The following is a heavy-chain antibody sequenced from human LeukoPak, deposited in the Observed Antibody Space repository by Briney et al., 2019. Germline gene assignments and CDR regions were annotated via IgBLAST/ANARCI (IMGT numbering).Heavy chain of an antibody. J-gene: IGHJ4*02. V-gene: IGHV3-21*01. D-gene: IGHD5-24*01. CDR1: GFTLSSYS. CDR3: AREGDGYNSPIDS. CDR2: ITSSSLYI. Sequence: GGSLRLFCTASGFTLSSYSMNWVRQAPGKGLEWVSSITSSSLYIYYGDSVTGRFTISRDNARNSLYLQMNSLRAEDTAVYYCAREGDGYNSPIDSWGQGTLVTVSS.